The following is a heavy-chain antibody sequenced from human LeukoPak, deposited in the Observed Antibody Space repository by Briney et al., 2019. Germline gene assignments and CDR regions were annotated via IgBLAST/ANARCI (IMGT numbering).Heavy chain of an antibody. D-gene: IGHD3-22*01. CDR3: ANHYSSGYYCFGEY. Sequence: SETLSLTCTVSGGSISSYYWSWIRQPPGKGLEWIGYIYYSGSTNYNPSLKSRVTISVDTSKNQFSLKLSSVTAADTAVYYCANHYSSGYYCFGEYWGQGTLVTVSS. V-gene: IGHV4-59*01. J-gene: IGHJ4*02. CDR2: IYYSGST. CDR1: GGSISSYY.